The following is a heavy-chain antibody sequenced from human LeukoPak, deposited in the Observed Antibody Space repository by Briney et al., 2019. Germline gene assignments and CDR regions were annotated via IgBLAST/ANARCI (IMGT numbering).Heavy chain of an antibody. CDR1: GFTFSSYR. J-gene: IGHJ6*04. Sequence: GGALRLSCAASGFTFSSYRMSWVRQAPGKGLEWVSAISGSGDNTYYADSVKGRFTISRDNSKDTVYLQMISLRVEDTAIYYCAKDHGVWGKGTTVTVSS. V-gene: IGHV3-23*01. CDR3: AKDHGV. CDR2: ISGSGDNT.